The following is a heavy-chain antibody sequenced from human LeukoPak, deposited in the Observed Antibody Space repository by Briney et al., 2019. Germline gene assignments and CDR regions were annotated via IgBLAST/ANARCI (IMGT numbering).Heavy chain of an antibody. CDR3: AKPMGGHPASAFDI. Sequence: GGSLRLSCAASGFSFSSYAMSWVRQAPARGLEWVSSMKGGGETFYADSVKGRFTLSRDSSRNTVFLQLNNLRVEDTAIYYCAKPMGGHPASAFDIWGQGTMVTVSS. CDR1: GFSFSSYA. CDR2: MKGGGET. J-gene: IGHJ3*02. V-gene: IGHV3-23*01. D-gene: IGHD3-10*01.